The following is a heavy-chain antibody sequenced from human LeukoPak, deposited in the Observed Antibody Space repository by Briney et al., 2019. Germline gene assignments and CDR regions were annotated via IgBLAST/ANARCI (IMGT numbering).Heavy chain of an antibody. Sequence: PGGSLRLSCAASGFTFSSYSMNWVRQAPGKGLEWVSYISSSSSTIYYADSVKGRFTISRDNSKNTVYLQMNSLRAEDTAVYYCAKDLSGSYIRGFDYWGQGTLVTVSS. D-gene: IGHD1-26*01. CDR1: GFTFSSYS. CDR2: ISSSSSTI. J-gene: IGHJ4*02. CDR3: AKDLSGSYIRGFDY. V-gene: IGHV3-48*01.